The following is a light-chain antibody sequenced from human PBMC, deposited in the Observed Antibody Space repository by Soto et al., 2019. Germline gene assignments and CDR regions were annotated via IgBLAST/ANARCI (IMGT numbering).Light chain of an antibody. CDR3: QQYYSAPLT. V-gene: IGKV4-1*01. J-gene: IGKJ1*01. CDR2: WAS. CDR1: QSLLKSSNNKNY. Sequence: DIVMTQSPDSLAVSLGERATINCKSSQSLLKSSNNKNYLAWYQHKPGQPPKLLLYWASTRASGVPDRFSGSGSGTDFTLTVSSLQAEDVAVYYCQQYYSAPLTFGQGTKVKV.